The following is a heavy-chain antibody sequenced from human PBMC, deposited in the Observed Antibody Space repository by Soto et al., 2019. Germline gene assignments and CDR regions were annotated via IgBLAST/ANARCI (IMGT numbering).Heavy chain of an antibody. V-gene: IGHV1-18*01. D-gene: IGHD2-15*01. CDR3: ARDLVPYCSGGSCYLSFDAFDI. J-gene: IGHJ3*02. CDR2: ISAYNGNT. CDR1: GYTFTSYG. Sequence: ASVKVSCKASGYTFTSYGISWVRQAPGQGLEWMGWISAYNGNTNYAQKLQGRVTMTTDTSTSTAYMELRSLGSDDTAVYYCARDLVPYCSGGSCYLSFDAFDIWGQGTMVTVSS.